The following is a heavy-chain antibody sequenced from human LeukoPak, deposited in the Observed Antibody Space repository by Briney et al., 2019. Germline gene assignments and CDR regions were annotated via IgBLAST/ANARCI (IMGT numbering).Heavy chain of an antibody. CDR1: GFTVSSNY. D-gene: IGHD1-1*01. CDR3: AKTGNPAAGDY. V-gene: IGHV3-53*01. CDR2: IYSGGYT. Sequence: GGSLRLSCAASGFTVSSNYMSWVRQAPGKGLEWVSVIYSGGYTYYADSVKGRFTISRDNSKNTLYLQMNSLRAEDTAVYYCAKTGNPAAGDYWGQGTLVTVSS. J-gene: IGHJ4*02.